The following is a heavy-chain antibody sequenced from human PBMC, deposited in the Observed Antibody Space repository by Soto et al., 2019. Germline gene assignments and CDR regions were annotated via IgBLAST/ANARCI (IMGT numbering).Heavy chain of an antibody. V-gene: IGHV1-2*04. CDR2: INPNSGGT. CDR1: GYTFTGYY. CDR3: AKVRYSSPMGYYYGMDV. J-gene: IGHJ6*02. D-gene: IGHD6-19*01. Sequence: GASVKVSCKASGYTFTGYYMHWVRQAPGQGLEWMGWINPNSGGTNYAQKFQGWVTMTRDTSISTSYMEVNNLRSEDAAVYYCAKVRYSSPMGYYYGMDVWGQGTTVTVSS.